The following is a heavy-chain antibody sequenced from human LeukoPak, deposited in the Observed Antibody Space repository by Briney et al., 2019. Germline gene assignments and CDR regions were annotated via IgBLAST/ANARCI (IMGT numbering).Heavy chain of an antibody. V-gene: IGHV3-30*18. D-gene: IGHD5-18*01. CDR2: ISNDGSKK. CDR3: AKDRYSYAFEYSDS. Sequence: LSLTCTVSGGSISSGGYYWSWVRQAPGKGLDWVAVISNDGSKKYYADSVKGRFTISRDNSKNTLSLQVSSLRTEDTAVYYCAKDRYSYAFEYSDSWGQGTLVTVSS. CDR1: GGSISSGG. J-gene: IGHJ4*02.